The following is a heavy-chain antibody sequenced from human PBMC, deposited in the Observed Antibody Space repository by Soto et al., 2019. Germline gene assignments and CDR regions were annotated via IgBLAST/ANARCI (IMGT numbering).Heavy chain of an antibody. D-gene: IGHD6-6*01. Sequence: QVQLVESGGGVVQPGRSLRLSCAASGFTFSSYGMHWVRQAPGKGLEWVAVIWYDGSNKYYADSVKGRFTISRDNSKNTLYLQMNSLRAEDTAVYYCARGGIIGYSSSPRPYYFDYWSQGTLVTVSS. CDR3: ARGGIIGYSSSPRPYYFDY. J-gene: IGHJ4*02. CDR2: IWYDGSNK. CDR1: GFTFSSYG. V-gene: IGHV3-33*01.